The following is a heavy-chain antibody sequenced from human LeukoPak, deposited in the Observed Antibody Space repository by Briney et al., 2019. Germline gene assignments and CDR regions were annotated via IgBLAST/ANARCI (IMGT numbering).Heavy chain of an antibody. D-gene: IGHD3-9*01. J-gene: IGHJ4*02. V-gene: IGHV1-69*01. CDR2: IIPIFGTA. Sequence: RASVKVSCKASGGTFSSYAISWVRQAPGHGLEWMGGIIPIFGTANYAQKFQGRVTITADESTSTAYMELSSLRSEDTAVYYCARAPYYDILAGQVHYFDYWGQGTLVTVSS. CDR3: ARAPYYDILAGQVHYFDY. CDR1: GGTFSSYA.